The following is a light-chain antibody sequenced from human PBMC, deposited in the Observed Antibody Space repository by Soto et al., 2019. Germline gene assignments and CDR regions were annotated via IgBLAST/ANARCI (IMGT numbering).Light chain of an antibody. CDR2: GNR. J-gene: IGLJ3*02. V-gene: IGLV1-40*01. CDR1: NSNLGAGYD. Sequence: QAVLTQPPSVSGAPGQRVTISCTGNNSNLGAGYDVHWYQQLPGAAPKLVIFGNRNRPSGVPERFSGSKTGTSASLAITGLQAEDEADYYCQAYDYSLTAFVFGGGTKLTVL. CDR3: QAYDYSLTAFV.